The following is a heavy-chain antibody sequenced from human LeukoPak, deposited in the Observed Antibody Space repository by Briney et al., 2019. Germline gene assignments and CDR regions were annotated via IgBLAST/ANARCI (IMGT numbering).Heavy chain of an antibody. J-gene: IGHJ3*02. Sequence: GGSLRLSCAASGFTFSSYAMSWVRQAPGKGLEWVSAISGSGGSTYYADSVKGRFTISRDNSKNTLYLQMNSLRAEDTAVYYCANGLAYCGGDCYRAGAFDIWGQGTMVTVSS. D-gene: IGHD2-21*02. CDR1: GFTFSSYA. V-gene: IGHV3-23*01. CDR2: ISGSGGST. CDR3: ANGLAYCGGDCYRAGAFDI.